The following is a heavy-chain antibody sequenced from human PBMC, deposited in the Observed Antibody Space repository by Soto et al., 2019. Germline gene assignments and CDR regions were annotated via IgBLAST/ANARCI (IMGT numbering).Heavy chain of an antibody. D-gene: IGHD3-22*01. J-gene: IGHJ4*02. V-gene: IGHV3-23*01. CDR3: GKSTNYYYDSSGYLGLDY. CDR1: GLTFSNYA. Sequence: GGSLRLSCAASGLTFSNYAMSWVRQAPGKGLEWVSGVTGSGNSAYYADSVNGRFTISKDNSKNTLFLQMNRLRAEDTAVYYCGKSTNYYYDSSGYLGLDYWGRGTLVTVSS. CDR2: VTGSGNSA.